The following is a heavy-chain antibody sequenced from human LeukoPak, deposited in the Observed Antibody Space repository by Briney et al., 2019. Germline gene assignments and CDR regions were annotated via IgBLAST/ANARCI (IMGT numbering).Heavy chain of an antibody. CDR1: GYTFTGYY. Sequence: ASVKVSCKASGYTFTGYYMHWVRQAPGQGLEWMGWINPNSGGTNYAQKFQGRVTMTRDTSISTAYMELGRLRSDDTAVYYCARAGKGPAAIYAFDIWGQGTMVTVSS. CDR3: ARAGKGPAAIYAFDI. CDR2: INPNSGGT. V-gene: IGHV1-2*02. J-gene: IGHJ3*02. D-gene: IGHD2-2*01.